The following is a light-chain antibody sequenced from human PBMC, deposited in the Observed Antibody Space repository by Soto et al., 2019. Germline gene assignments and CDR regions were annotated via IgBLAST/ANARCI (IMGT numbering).Light chain of an antibody. J-gene: IGLJ3*02. CDR2: AVD. V-gene: IGLV2-14*01. Sequence: QSVLTQPASVSGSPGESITISCSETTSDVGGHNFVSWFQQHPGKAPKMMIYAVDQRPSGVSIRFSGSKSGNTASLTISGLQTEDEADYYCSSYTRSSIWVFGGGTKLTVL. CDR3: SSYTRSSIWV. CDR1: TSDVGGHNF.